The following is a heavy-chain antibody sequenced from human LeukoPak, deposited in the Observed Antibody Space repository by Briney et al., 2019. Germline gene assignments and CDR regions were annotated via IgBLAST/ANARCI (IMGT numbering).Heavy chain of an antibody. V-gene: IGHV4-59*01. CDR1: GGSFSGYY. CDR3: ARSRRWLHFDY. J-gene: IGHJ4*02. D-gene: IGHD5-24*01. Sequence: PSETLSLTCAVYGGSFSGYYWSWIRQPPGKGLEWIGYIYYSGSTNYNPSLKSRVTISVDTSKNQFSLKLSSVTAADTAVYYCARSRRWLHFDYWGQGTLVTVSS. CDR2: IYYSGST.